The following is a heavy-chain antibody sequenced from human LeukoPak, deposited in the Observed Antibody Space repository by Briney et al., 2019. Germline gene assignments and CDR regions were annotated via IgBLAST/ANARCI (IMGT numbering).Heavy chain of an antibody. CDR3: ARLLRGANYYYYGMDV. J-gene: IGHJ6*02. CDR1: GXSFTSYW. V-gene: IGHV5-10-1*01. Sequence: ESLKISCKGSGXSFTSYWISWVRQMPGKGLEWMGRIDPSDSYTNYSPSFQGHVTISADKSISTAYLQWSSLKASDTAMYYCARLLRGANYYYYGMDVWGQGTTVTVSS. D-gene: IGHD3-10*01. CDR2: IDPSDSYT.